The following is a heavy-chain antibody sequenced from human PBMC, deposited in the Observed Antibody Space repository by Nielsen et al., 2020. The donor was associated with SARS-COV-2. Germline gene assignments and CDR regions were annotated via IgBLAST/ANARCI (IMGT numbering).Heavy chain of an antibody. CDR3: AKAGQNFDY. V-gene: IGHV3-9*01. CDR1: KFTFDHYA. Sequence: SLKISCAASKFTFDHYAMHWVRQAPGKGLEWVSGISWNSGNTGYADSVKGRFTISRDNAKNSLYLQMNSLRAEDTALYYCAKAGQNFDYWGQGTLVTVSS. CDR2: ISWNSGNT. J-gene: IGHJ4*02.